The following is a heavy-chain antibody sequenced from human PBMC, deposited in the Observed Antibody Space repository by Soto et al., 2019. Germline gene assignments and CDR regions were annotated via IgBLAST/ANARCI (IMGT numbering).Heavy chain of an antibody. CDR1: GYNFSNYW. CDR2: IYPGDSDT. Sequence: PGESLKISCQGSGYNFSNYWIAWVRPMPGKGLEWMGFIYPGDSDTRYNPSFQGQVTIAADKSVNTAYLQWRSLKASDTAKYYCVTHVGSNYIDFWSQGSLISVSS. D-gene: IGHD1-26*01. J-gene: IGHJ4*02. CDR3: VTHVGSNYIDF. V-gene: IGHV5-51*01.